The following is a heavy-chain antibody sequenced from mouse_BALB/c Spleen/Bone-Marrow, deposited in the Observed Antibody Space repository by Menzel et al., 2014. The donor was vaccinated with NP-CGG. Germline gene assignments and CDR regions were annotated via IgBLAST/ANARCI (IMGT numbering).Heavy chain of an antibody. V-gene: IGHV14-3*02. CDR3: ARYDYGVYFDY. D-gene: IGHD2-4*01. CDR1: GFNIKDTY. CDR2: IDPANGNT. Sequence: VQLKDSGAEVVKPGASVKLSCTASGFNIKDTYVHWVKQRPEQGLEWIGRIDPANGNTKYDPKFQGKTTITADTSSNTAYLQLSSLTSEDTAVYYCARYDYGVYFDYWGQGTTLTVSS. J-gene: IGHJ2*01.